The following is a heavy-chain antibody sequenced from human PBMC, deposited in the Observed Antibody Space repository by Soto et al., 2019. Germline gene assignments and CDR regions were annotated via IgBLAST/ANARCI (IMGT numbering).Heavy chain of an antibody. D-gene: IGHD2-15*01. V-gene: IGHV3-33*01. J-gene: IGHJ3*02. CDR2: IWYDGSNK. CDR3: ARDVTSVVVVAATQNAFDI. CDR1: GFTFSSYG. Sequence: GGSLRLSCAASGFTFSSYGMHWVRQAPGKGLEWVAVIWYDGSNKYYADSVKGRFTISRDNSKNTLYLQMNSLRAEDTAVYYCARDVTSVVVVAATQNAFDIWGQGTMVTVSS.